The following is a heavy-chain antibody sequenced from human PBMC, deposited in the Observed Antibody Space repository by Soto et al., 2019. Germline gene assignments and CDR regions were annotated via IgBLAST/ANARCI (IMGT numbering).Heavy chain of an antibody. CDR3: ARGRKEHTSSWYVD. D-gene: IGHD6-13*01. CDR2: INHSGSI. J-gene: IGHJ4*02. CDR1: GGSFSGYY. V-gene: IGHV4-34*01. Sequence: SETLSLTCAVYGGSFSGYYGSWIRQPPGKGLEWIGEINHSGSINYNASLKSRVTISVDTSKNQFSLNLSSVTAADTAVYYCARGRKEHTSSWYVDWGQGTLVTVSS.